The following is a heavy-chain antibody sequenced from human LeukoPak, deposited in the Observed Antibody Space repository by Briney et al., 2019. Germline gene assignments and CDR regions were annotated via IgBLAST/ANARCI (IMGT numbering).Heavy chain of an antibody. CDR1: GGSISTSNYY. D-gene: IGHD3-10*01. CDR3: ARANKIYYGSGYNWFDP. Sequence: SETLSLTCSVSGGSISTSNYYWVWIRQSPEKGLEWIGSIYYSGSTYYNPSLKSRVTISVDTSKNQFSLKLSSVTAADTAVYYCARANKIYYGSGYNWFDPWGQGTLVTVSS. J-gene: IGHJ5*02. V-gene: IGHV4-39*07. CDR2: IYYSGST.